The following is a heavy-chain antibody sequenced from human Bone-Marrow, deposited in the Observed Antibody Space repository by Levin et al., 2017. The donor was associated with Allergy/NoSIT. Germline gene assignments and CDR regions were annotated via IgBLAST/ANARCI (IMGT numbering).Heavy chain of an antibody. V-gene: IGHV1-69*13. CDR2: IIPIFGTA. CDR1: GGTFSSYA. CDR3: ARPAFSGDPRDGAFDI. Sequence: ASVKVSCKASGGTFSSYAISWVRQAPGQGLEWMGGIIPIFGTANYAQKFQGRVTITADESTSTAYMELSSLRSEDTAVYYCARPAFSGDPRDGAFDIWGQGTMVTVSS. J-gene: IGHJ3*02. D-gene: IGHD2-15*01.